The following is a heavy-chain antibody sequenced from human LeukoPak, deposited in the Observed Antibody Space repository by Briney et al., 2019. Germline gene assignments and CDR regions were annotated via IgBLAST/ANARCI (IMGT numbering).Heavy chain of an antibody. V-gene: IGHV4-61*02. CDR3: ARAIVVTNWFDP. CDR1: GGSISSGSYY. D-gene: IGHD5-12*01. J-gene: IGHJ5*02. CDR2: IYTSGST. Sequence: SQTLSLTCTVSGGSISSGSYYWSWIRQPAGKGLGWIGRIYTSGSTNYNPSLKSRVTISVDTSKNQFSLKLSSVTAADTAVYYCARAIVVTNWFDPWGQGTLVTVSS.